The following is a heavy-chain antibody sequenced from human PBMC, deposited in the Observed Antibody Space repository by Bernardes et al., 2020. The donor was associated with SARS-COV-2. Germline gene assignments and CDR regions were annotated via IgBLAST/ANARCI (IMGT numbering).Heavy chain of an antibody. CDR1: WDSVSSNSAV. Sequence: SQTLSLTFAISWDSVSSNSAVWHWLRQSPSRGLEWLGRTSYRSQWNYDYAVSVKSRITISPDTSKNQFSLELTSVTPEDTAVYYCARGANYAMGVWGQGTTVTVSS. CDR3: ARGANYAMGV. J-gene: IGHJ6*02. CDR2: TSYRSQWNY. V-gene: IGHV6-1*01.